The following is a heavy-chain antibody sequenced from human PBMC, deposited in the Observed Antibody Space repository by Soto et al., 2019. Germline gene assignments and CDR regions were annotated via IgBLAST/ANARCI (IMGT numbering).Heavy chain of an antibody. CDR1: GFTFSSYS. D-gene: IGHD2-15*01. Sequence: GGSLRLSCAASGFTFSSYSMNWVRQAPGKGLEWVSSISSSSSYRYYADSVKGRFTISRDNAKNSLYLQMNSLRAEDTAVYYCERDWSGGKWFDTWGQGTLVTVSS. CDR2: ISSSSSYR. J-gene: IGHJ5*02. V-gene: IGHV3-21*01. CDR3: ERDWSGGKWFDT.